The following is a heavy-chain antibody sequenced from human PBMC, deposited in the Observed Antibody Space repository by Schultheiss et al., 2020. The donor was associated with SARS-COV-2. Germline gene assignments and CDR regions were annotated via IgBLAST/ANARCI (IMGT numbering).Heavy chain of an antibody. J-gene: IGHJ4*02. Sequence: GESLKISCAASGFTFSSYSMNWVRQAPGKGLEWVSAIGTGGDTYYADSVMGRFTISRDNSKNTLYMQMNSLRAEDTAVYYCAKDLVRRLSFDYWGQGTLVTVSS. D-gene: IGHD1-1*01. CDR2: IGTGGDT. CDR3: AKDLVRRLSFDY. CDR1: GFTFSSYS. V-gene: IGHV3-23*01.